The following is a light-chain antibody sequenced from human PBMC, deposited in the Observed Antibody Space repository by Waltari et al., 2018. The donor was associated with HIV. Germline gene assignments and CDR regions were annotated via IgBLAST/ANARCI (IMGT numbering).Light chain of an antibody. Sequence: QSVLTQPPSASGTPGQRVTISCSGSSSNIGSNTVNWYQQLPGTAPKLLIYSNYHRPSAVPDRVSGSKSGTSASLSISGLQSEDEADYYCATWDDSLNGRVFGGGTKLTVL. CDR3: ATWDDSLNGRV. CDR2: SNY. V-gene: IGLV1-44*01. J-gene: IGLJ3*02. CDR1: SSNIGSNT.